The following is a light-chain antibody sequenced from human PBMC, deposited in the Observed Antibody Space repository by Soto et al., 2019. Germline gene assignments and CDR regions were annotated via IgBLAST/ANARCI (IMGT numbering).Light chain of an antibody. CDR2: DNN. CDR3: GTWDSSRSGV. Sequence: QSVLTQPPSVSAAPGQKVTISCSGSSSNIGNNYVSWYQQLPGTAPKLLIYDNNKRPSGIPDRFSGSKSGTSATLGITGLQAGDEADYYCGTWDSSRSGVFVGGTKVTVL. J-gene: IGLJ3*02. CDR1: SSNIGNNY. V-gene: IGLV1-51*01.